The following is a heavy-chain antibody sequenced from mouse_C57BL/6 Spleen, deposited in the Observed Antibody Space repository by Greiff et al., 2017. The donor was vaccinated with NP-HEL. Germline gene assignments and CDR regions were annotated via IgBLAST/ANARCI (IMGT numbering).Heavy chain of an antibody. V-gene: IGHV1-82*01. D-gene: IGHD1-1*01. CDR3: ARWDYGSSYGYFDY. Sequence: QVQLQQSGPELVKPGASVKISCKASGYAFSSSWMNWVKQRPGQGLEWIGRIYPGDGDTTYNGKFKGKATLTADKSSSTAYMQLSSLTSEDSAVYFCARWDYGSSYGYFDYWGQGTTLTVSS. CDR1: GYAFSSSW. J-gene: IGHJ2*01. CDR2: IYPGDGDT.